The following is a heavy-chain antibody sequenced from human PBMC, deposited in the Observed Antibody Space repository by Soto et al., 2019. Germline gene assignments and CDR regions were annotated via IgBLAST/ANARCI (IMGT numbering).Heavy chain of an antibody. D-gene: IGHD6-13*01. J-gene: IGHJ6*02. CDR1: GGTFSSYA. V-gene: IGHV1-69*06. CDR3: ARGGYSSTWSNLLDRSGLDV. Sequence: SVKVSCKTSGGTFSSYAISWVRQAPGQGLEWMGGIVPLFRTTNYAQKFQGRVTITADTSTYTAYMELSGLRSGDTAVYYCARGGYSSTWSNLLDRSGLDVWGQGTTVTVSS. CDR2: IVPLFRTT.